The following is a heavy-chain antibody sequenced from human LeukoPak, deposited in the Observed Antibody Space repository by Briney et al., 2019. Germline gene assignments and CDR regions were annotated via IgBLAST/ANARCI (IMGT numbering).Heavy chain of an antibody. CDR1: GGTFNSYA. V-gene: IGHV1-69*01. Sequence: ASVKVSCKASGGTFNSYAISWVRQAPGQGLEWMGGIIPIFGTANYAQKFQGRVTITADESTSTAYMELSSLRSEDTAVYYCARDRSLLWFGELDYWGQGTLVTVSS. CDR3: ARDRSLLWFGELDY. CDR2: IIPIFGTA. D-gene: IGHD3-10*01. J-gene: IGHJ4*02.